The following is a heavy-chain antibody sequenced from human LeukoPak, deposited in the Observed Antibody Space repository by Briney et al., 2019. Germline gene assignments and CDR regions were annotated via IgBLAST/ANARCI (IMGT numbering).Heavy chain of an antibody. CDR1: GGSISSSSYY. D-gene: IGHD3-10*01. J-gene: IGHJ6*03. Sequence: SETLSLTCTVSGGSISSSSYYWSWIRQPAGKGLEWIGRIHTSRSTNYNPSLKSRVTISVDTSKNQFSLKLSSVTAADTAVYYCARGTLWFGTYTWYMDVWGKGTTVTISS. V-gene: IGHV4-61*02. CDR2: IHTSRST. CDR3: ARGTLWFGTYTWYMDV.